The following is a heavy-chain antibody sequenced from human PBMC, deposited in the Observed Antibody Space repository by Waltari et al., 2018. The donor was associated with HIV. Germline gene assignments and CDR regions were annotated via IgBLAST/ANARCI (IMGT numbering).Heavy chain of an antibody. D-gene: IGHD4-17*01. Sequence: EVQLGESGGGLVQPGRSLRLSCAPSGFSFGDYAMSWFRQAPGKGLEWVGFIRSKAYGGTTQYAASVKGRFTISRDDSKSIAYLQMNSLKTEGTALYYCTRGTFTVTYYFDYWGRGTLVTVSS. CDR2: IRSKAYGGTT. CDR3: TRGTFTVTYYFDY. CDR1: GFSFGDYA. V-gene: IGHV3-49*03. J-gene: IGHJ4*02.